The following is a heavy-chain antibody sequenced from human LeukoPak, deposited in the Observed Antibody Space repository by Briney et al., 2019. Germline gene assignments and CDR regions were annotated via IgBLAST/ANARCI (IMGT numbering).Heavy chain of an antibody. CDR3: ARIRQNWFDP. CDR1: GGSITSYY. V-gene: IGHV4-59*08. J-gene: IGHJ5*02. Sequence: PSETLSLTCTVPGGSITSYYWSWIRQPPGKGLEWIGYIYYSGSTSYNASLKRRVTISVDKSKKEFSQNLRDVTAADTAVYYCARIRQNWFDPWGQGTLVTVSS. CDR2: IYYSGST.